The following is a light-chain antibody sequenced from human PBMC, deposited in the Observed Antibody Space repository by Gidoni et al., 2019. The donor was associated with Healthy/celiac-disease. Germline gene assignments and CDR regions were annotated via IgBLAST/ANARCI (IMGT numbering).Light chain of an antibody. Sequence: DIQMTQSPSTLSAPVGDRVTITCRASQSISSLLAWYQQKPGKAPKLLIYKASSLESGVPPRFSGSGSGTEFTLTSSSLQADDFATYYCQQYNTPGTFGQGTKLEIK. CDR1: QSISSL. V-gene: IGKV1-5*03. J-gene: IGKJ2*02. CDR2: KAS. CDR3: QQYNTPGT.